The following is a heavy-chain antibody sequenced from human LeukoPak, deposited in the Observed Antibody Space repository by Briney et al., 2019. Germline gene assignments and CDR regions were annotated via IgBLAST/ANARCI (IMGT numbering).Heavy chain of an antibody. D-gene: IGHD1-26*01. Sequence: GESLKISCKGSGYSFTSYWIGWVRQMPGKGLEWMGIIYPGDSDTRYSPSFQCQVTISADKSISTAYLQWSSLKASDTAMHYCARGESGSXDAXDIXXXGTMVTVXS. V-gene: IGHV5-51*01. CDR2: IYPGDSDT. CDR3: ARGESGSXDAXDI. J-gene: IGHJ3*02. CDR1: GYSFTSYW.